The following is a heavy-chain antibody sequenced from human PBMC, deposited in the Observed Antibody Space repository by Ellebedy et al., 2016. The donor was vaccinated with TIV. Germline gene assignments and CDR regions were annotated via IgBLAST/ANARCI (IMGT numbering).Heavy chain of an antibody. CDR2: IRDSGSST. D-gene: IGHD1-26*01. CDR1: GLTFSNNA. CDR3: ADDPWGVGPAFDI. Sequence: PGGSLRLSCAASGLTFSNNAMSWVRQAPGKGLEWVSGIRDSGSSTYYADSVKGRFTISRDNSKNTLYLRMDSLRVEDTAIYYCADDPWGVGPAFDIWGQGTMVTVSS. J-gene: IGHJ3*02. V-gene: IGHV3-23*01.